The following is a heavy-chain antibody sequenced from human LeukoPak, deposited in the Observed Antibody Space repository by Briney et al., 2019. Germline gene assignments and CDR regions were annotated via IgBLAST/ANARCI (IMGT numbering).Heavy chain of an antibody. CDR3: ARRGYSYGQHYYFDY. Sequence: SETLSLTCTVSGGSISSSSYYWSWIRQPPGKGLEWIGYIYYSGSTNYNPSLKSRVTISVDTSKNQFSLKLSSVTAADTAVYYCARRGYSYGQHYYFDYWGQGTLVTVSS. D-gene: IGHD5-18*01. CDR1: GGSISSSSYY. CDR2: IYYSGST. J-gene: IGHJ4*02. V-gene: IGHV4-61*01.